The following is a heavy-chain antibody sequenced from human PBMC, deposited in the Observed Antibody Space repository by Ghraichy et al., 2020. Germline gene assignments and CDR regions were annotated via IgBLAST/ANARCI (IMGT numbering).Heavy chain of an antibody. CDR2: ISGSGGST. V-gene: IGHV3-23*01. CDR3: AKGSITGTTEENDAFDI. CDR1: GFTFSSYA. J-gene: IGHJ3*02. D-gene: IGHD1-7*01. Sequence: GGSLRLSCAASGFTFSSYAMSWVRQAPGKGLEWVSAISGSGGSTYYADSVKGRFTISRDNSKNTLYLQMNSLRAEDTAVYYGAKGSITGTTEENDAFDIWGQGTMVTVSS.